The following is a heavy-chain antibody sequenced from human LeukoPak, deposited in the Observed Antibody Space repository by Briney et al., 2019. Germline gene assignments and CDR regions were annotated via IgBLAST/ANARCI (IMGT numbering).Heavy chain of an antibody. V-gene: IGHV4-59*01. CDR1: GGSFSNYF. J-gene: IGHJ4*02. Sequence: SETLSLTCTVSGGSFSNYFRGWIRQPPGRGLEWIGYVHNSGSTTYNPSLKSRGTIVLDTSRNQFSLRLSSVTAADTAVYYCARVLRDGYNYGFDYWGQGTLVTVSS. D-gene: IGHD5-24*01. CDR2: VHNSGST. CDR3: ARVLRDGYNYGFDY.